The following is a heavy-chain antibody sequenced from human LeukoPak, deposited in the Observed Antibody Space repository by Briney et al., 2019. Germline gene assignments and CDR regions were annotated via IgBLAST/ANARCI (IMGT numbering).Heavy chain of an antibody. CDR2: INPNSGGT. V-gene: IGHV1-2*06. D-gene: IGHD6-19*01. CDR1: GYTFTGYY. CDR3: ARPTSSGWITL. J-gene: IGHJ4*02. Sequence: ASVKVSCKASGYTFTGYYVHWVRQAPGQGLEWMGRINPNSGGTNYAQKFQGSVTMTRDTSISTAYMELSRLRSDDTAVYYCARPTSSGWITLWGQGTLVTVSS.